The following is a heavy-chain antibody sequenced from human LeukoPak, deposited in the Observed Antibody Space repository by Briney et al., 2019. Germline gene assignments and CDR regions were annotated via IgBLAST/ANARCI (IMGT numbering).Heavy chain of an antibody. J-gene: IGHJ3*02. V-gene: IGHV4-34*01. D-gene: IGHD3-3*01. CDR2: IKHSGIT. CDR3: ARGFLEWLLSNDAFDI. CDR1: GGAFSGYD. Sequence: SETLSVTCAGYGGAFSGYDWSWIRQPPWKGLEWIGEIKHSGITNYNPSLISRVTISVDPSKNQFSLKLSSVTAADTAVYYCARGFLEWLLSNDAFDIWGPGTMVTVSS.